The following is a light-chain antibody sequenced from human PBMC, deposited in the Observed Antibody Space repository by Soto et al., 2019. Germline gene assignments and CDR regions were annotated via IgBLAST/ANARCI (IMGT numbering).Light chain of an antibody. CDR3: QQYGNSPRT. V-gene: IGKV3-20*01. CDR2: GAS. J-gene: IGKJ1*01. CDR1: QSVTNSF. Sequence: VLTQSPGILSLSPGERATLSCRASQSVTNSFLAWYQQKPGQAPRLLIYGASSRATGIPDRFSGSGSGTDFTLSINRLEPEDFGVYYCQQYGNSPRTFGRGTKVEIK.